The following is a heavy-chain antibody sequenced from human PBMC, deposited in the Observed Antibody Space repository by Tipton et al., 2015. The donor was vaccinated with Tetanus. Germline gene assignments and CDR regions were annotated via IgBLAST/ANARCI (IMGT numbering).Heavy chain of an antibody. CDR3: ARANNEYPKQGPFDF. CDR1: GGSVSSYY. Sequence: TLSLTCTVSGGSVSSYYWTWFRQPPGKRLEWIGFVSSSGNSNYSPSLTGRVSMSLDTSKQQFSLSLTSATAADTAVYYCARANNEYPKQGPFDFWGQGILVIVSS. CDR2: VSSSGNS. J-gene: IGHJ4*02. D-gene: IGHD2/OR15-2a*01. V-gene: IGHV4-4*07.